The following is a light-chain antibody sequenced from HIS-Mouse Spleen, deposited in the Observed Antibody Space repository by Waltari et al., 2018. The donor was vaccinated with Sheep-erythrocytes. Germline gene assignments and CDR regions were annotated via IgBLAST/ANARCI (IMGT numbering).Light chain of an antibody. Sequence: QSVLTQPPSASGTPGQRVTISCSGSSSNIGSNTVNWYQQLPGTAPKLLIYSNNQLPSGVPDRFSGSKSGTSASHAISWLQSEDEADYYCAAWDDSLNGYVFGTGTKVTVL. CDR3: AAWDDSLNGYV. V-gene: IGLV1-44*01. CDR1: SSNIGSNT. CDR2: SNN. J-gene: IGLJ1*01.